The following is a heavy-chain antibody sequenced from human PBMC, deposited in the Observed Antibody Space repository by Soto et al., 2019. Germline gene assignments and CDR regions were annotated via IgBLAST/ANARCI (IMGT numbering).Heavy chain of an antibody. V-gene: IGHV3-30*18. D-gene: IGHD6-19*01. CDR3: AKEGASGSGWYVDY. Sequence: QVQLVESGGGVVQPGRSLRLSCAASGFTFSSYGMHWVRQAPGKGLEWVAVISYDGSNKYYADSVKGRFTISRDNSKNTLYLQMNSLRAADTAVYYCAKEGASGSGWYVDYWGQGTLVTVSS. CDR1: GFTFSSYG. J-gene: IGHJ4*02. CDR2: ISYDGSNK.